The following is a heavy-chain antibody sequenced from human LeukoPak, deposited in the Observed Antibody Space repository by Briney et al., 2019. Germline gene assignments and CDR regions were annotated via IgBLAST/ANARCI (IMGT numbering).Heavy chain of an antibody. CDR1: GFIFSSYS. V-gene: IGHV3-21*01. CDR3: ARDGSRGNLVTAPDY. CDR2: ISSSSIYI. D-gene: IGHD2-21*02. Sequence: GGSLRLSCAASGFIFSSYSMNWVRQAPGKGLEWVSSISSSSIYIYYTDSVKGRFTISRDNAKNSLYLQMNSLRAEDTAVYYCARDGSRGNLVTAPDYWGQGTLVTVSS. J-gene: IGHJ4*02.